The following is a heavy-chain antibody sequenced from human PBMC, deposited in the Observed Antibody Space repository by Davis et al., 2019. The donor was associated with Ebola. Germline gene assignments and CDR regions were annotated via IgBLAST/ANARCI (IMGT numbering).Heavy chain of an antibody. Sequence: SVKVSCKAVGDTLTSYAMTWVRQAPGQGLEWMGGIIPVFRTANYAQKFQGRVTITADKSTSTAYMELSSLRSEDTAVYYCTGDYGSGSDYNNFWGQGTLVTVSS. V-gene: IGHV1-69*06. D-gene: IGHD3-10*01. CDR2: IIPVFRTA. CDR3: TGDYGSGSDYNNF. CDR1: GDTLTSYA. J-gene: IGHJ4*02.